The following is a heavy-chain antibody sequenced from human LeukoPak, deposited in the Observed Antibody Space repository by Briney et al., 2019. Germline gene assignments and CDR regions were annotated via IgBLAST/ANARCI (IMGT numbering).Heavy chain of an antibody. J-gene: IGHJ4*02. CDR1: GYTFTSYY. V-gene: IGHV1-46*01. Sequence: ASVKVSCKASGYTFTSYYIHWVRQAPGQGLEWMGIISPSGGSTSYAQKFQGRVTMTRDMSTSTVYMELSSLRSEDTAVYYCARINYRPIIKFFDFWGQGTLVTVSS. D-gene: IGHD4-11*01. CDR3: ARINYRPIIKFFDF. CDR2: ISPSGGST.